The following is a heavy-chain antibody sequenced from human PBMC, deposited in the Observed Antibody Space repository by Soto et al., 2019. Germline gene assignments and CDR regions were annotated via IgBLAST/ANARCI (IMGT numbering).Heavy chain of an antibody. CDR2: ISAYNGNT. CDR3: ARDGYSSSSNWFDP. CDR1: GYTFTSYG. D-gene: IGHD6-6*01. Sequence: ASVKVSCKASGYTFTSYGISWVRQAPGQGLEWMGWISAYNGNTNYAQKLQGRVTMTTDTSTGTAYIELRSLRSDDRAVYYGARDGYSSSSNWFDPWGQGTLVTVSS. J-gene: IGHJ5*02. V-gene: IGHV1-18*04.